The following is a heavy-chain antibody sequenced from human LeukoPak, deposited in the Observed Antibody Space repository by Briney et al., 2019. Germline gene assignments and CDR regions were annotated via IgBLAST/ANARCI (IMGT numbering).Heavy chain of an antibody. CDR3: AKGWGYYTSGTYYNRIPDP. CDR1: EFTFSTYD. Sequence: GGSLRLSCAASEFTFSTYDMHWVRQAPGKGLEWVAIISSDGNVKYYADSVKGRFTISRDNSKDTLYLQMNGLSAEDTAMYYCAKGWGYYTSGTYYNRIPDPWGQGTLVTVSP. D-gene: IGHD3-10*01. J-gene: IGHJ5*02. V-gene: IGHV3-30*18. CDR2: ISSDGNVK.